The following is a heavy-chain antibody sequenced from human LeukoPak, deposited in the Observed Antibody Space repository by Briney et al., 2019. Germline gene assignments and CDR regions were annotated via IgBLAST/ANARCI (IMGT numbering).Heavy chain of an antibody. V-gene: IGHV4-4*07. CDR2: MFANGNA. D-gene: IGHD2-21*01. CDR1: GGSVSSFF. CDR3: ARDIVAGSSDGFDV. Sequence: SETLSLTCSVSGGSVSSFFWSWIRQPAGRELEWLGRMFANGNANYNPSLKSRISMSVDTSTSQFSLTLTSVTAADTAIYYCARDIVAGSSDGFDVWGQGTTVIVSS. J-gene: IGHJ3*01.